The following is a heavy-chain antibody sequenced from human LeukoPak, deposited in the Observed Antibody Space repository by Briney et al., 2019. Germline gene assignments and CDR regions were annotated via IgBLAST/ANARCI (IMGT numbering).Heavy chain of an antibody. D-gene: IGHD3-16*02. Sequence: ASVKVSCKASGYTFTGYYMHWVRQAPGQGLEWMGWINPNSGGTNYAQKFQGRVTMTRDTSISTAYMELSRLGSDDTAVYYCARDLGGSYRLSYFDYWGQGTLVTVSS. CDR1: GYTFTGYY. J-gene: IGHJ4*02. CDR2: INPNSGGT. V-gene: IGHV1-2*02. CDR3: ARDLGGSYRLSYFDY.